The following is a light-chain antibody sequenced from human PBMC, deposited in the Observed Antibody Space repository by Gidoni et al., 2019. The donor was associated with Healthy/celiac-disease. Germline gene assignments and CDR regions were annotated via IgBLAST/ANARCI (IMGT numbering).Light chain of an antibody. CDR1: QSVSSSY. J-gene: IGKJ2*01. Sequence: EIVLTQSPGTLSLSPGERATLPCRASQSVSSSYLAWYQQKPGQAPRLLIYGASSRATGIPDRFSGSGYGTDFTLTISRLEPEDFAVYYCQQYGSSPNTFGQGTKLEIK. CDR2: GAS. V-gene: IGKV3-20*01. CDR3: QQYGSSPNT.